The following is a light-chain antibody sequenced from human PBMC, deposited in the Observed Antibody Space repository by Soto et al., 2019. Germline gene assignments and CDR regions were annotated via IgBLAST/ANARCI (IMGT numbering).Light chain of an antibody. V-gene: IGKV3-20*01. CDR2: GAS. J-gene: IGKJ5*01. CDR3: QQYGISPIT. CDR1: QSVSSSY. Sequence: EIVLTQSPATLSLSPGERATLSCRASQSVSSSYLAWYQQKPGQAPRLLIYGASSRATGIPDRFSGSGSGTNFTLTISRLEPEDFAVYYCQQYGISPITFGQGARLE.